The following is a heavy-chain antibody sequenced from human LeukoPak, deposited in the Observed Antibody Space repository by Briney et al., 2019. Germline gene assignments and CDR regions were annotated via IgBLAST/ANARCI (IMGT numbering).Heavy chain of an antibody. D-gene: IGHD3-10*01. Sequence: PSETLSLTCTVSGGSISSYYWSWIRQPPGKGLEWIGYIYYSGSTNYNPSLKSRVTISADTSKNQFSLKLSSVTAADTAVYYCARGAITMVRGAHNWFDPWGQGTLVTVSS. CDR1: GGSISSYY. J-gene: IGHJ5*02. CDR3: ARGAITMVRGAHNWFDP. V-gene: IGHV4-59*01. CDR2: IYYSGST.